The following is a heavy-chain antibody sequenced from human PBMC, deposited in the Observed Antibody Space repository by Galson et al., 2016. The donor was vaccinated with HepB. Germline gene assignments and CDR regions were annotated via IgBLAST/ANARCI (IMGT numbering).Heavy chain of an antibody. CDR3: AKKRGTFITTIDS. CDR1: GFTVGNNY. V-gene: IGHV3-21*04. CDR2: ISSSSTYI. Sequence: SLRLSCAASGFTVGNNYMAWVRQAPGKGLEWVSSISSSSTYIYYADSVKGRFTISRVNSKNTLYLQLSNLRAEDTALYYCAKKRGTFITTIDSWGQGTPVTVSS. J-gene: IGHJ4*02. D-gene: IGHD3-22*01.